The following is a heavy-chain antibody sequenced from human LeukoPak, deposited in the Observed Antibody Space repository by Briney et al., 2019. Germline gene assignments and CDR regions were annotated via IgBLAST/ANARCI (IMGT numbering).Heavy chain of an antibody. V-gene: IGHV3-7*03. CDR1: GFTFSSYW. J-gene: IGHJ5*02. D-gene: IGHD6-13*01. Sequence: GGSLRLSCAASGFTFSSYWMSWVRQAPGKGLEWVANIKQHGSEKYYVHSVKGRFTISRDNAKNSLYLQMNRLRAEDTAVYYCAREKWAVAAPNWFDPWGQGTLVTVSS. CDR3: AREKWAVAAPNWFDP. CDR2: IKQHGSEK.